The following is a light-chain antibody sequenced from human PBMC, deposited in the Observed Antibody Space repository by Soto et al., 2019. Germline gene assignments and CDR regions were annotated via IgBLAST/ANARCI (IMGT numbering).Light chain of an antibody. J-gene: IGKJ1*01. CDR1: QSVRNSY. Sequence: EIVLTQSPGTLSLSPGERATLSCRASQSVRNSYLAWYQQKPGQAPRLLIYGVSTRATGIPDRFSGSGSGTDFTLTISRLEPEDFAVFYCQQYASSPTFGQGTKVEIK. CDR3: QQYASSPT. CDR2: GVS. V-gene: IGKV3-20*01.